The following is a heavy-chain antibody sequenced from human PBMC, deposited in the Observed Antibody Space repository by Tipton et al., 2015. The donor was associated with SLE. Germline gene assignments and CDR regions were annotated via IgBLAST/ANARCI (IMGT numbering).Heavy chain of an antibody. Sequence: TLSLTCTVSGDSISSGSYYWSWIRQPAGKGLEWIGRIYTSGSTNYNPSLKSRVTISVDTSKNQFSLKLSSMTAADTAVYYCARLYSGHAGDAFDIWGQGTMVTVSS. J-gene: IGHJ3*02. CDR1: GDSISSGSYY. CDR2: IYTSGST. V-gene: IGHV4-61*02. D-gene: IGHD5-12*01. CDR3: ARLYSGHAGDAFDI.